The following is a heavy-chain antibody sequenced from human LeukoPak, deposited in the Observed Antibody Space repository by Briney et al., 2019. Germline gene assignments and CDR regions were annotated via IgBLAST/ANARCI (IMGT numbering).Heavy chain of an antibody. D-gene: IGHD5-12*01. CDR1: RFTVSSNY. CDR2: IYSGGST. Sequence: GGSLRLSCAASRFTVSSNYMSWVRQAPGKGLEWVSVIYSGGSTYYADSVKGRFTISRDNSKNTLYLQMNSLRAEDTAVYYCVKGGYDFVEVAYFDFWGQGTLVTVSS. J-gene: IGHJ4*02. CDR3: VKGGYDFVEVAYFDF. V-gene: IGHV3-66*01.